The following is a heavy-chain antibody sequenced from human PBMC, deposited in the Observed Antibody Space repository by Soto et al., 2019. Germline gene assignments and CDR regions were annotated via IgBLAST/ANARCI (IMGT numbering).Heavy chain of an antibody. CDR1: GFNFDDHG. V-gene: IGHV3-9*01. D-gene: IGHD3-10*01. J-gene: IGHJ6*03. CDR2: IGWDGGSI. CDR3: ATGPGGYYNSGIQKRWFYYYMDV. Sequence: EVQLVESGGGVEQPGRSLRLSCAASGFNFDDHGMNWVRQAPGKGLEWVSGIGWDGGSIGYADSVKGRFIISRDNAKKSLYLQMDSLRIEDTALYYCATGPGGYYNSGIQKRWFYYYMDVWGKGTTVTVSS.